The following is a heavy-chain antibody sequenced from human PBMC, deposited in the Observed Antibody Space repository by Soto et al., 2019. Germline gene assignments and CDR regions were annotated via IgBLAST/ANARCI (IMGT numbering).Heavy chain of an antibody. J-gene: IGHJ4*02. V-gene: IGHV3-66*01. CDR2: IYMHGRT. CDR1: GLDVTDNY. D-gene: IGHD1-7*01. Sequence: EVQLMESGGAVVQPGESLRLSCAAHGLDVTDNYMAWVRQAPGKGLEWVAIIYMHGRTYYADSVKGRFTVSRDRSTNTAYLQMNSLRGNDTAVYYCARAEVNYDPFDFWGLGTVVTVSS. CDR3: ARAEVNYDPFDF.